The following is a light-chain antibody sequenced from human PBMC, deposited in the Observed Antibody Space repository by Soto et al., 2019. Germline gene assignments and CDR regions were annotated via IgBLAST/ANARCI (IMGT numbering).Light chain of an antibody. CDR2: WAS. V-gene: IGKV4-1*01. CDR3: QQYYNPPLT. J-gene: IGKJ4*01. Sequence: DIVMTQSPDSLAVSLGERATFNCKSSQSVLYSSNSKNYLAWYQQKPGQPPKLLIYWASTRESGVPDRFSGSGSETDFTLTINSLQAEDVAVYYCQQYYNPPLTFGGGTKVEIK. CDR1: QSVLYSSNSKNY.